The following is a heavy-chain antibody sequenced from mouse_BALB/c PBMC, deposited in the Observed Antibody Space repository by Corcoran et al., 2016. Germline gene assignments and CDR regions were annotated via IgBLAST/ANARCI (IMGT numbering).Heavy chain of an antibody. D-gene: IGHD1-1*01. CDR3: ARNYGISPFAY. Sequence: EVQLQQSGAELVRPGALVKLSCKASGFNIKDYYMHWVKQRPEQGLEWIGWIDPENGNTIYDPKFQGKASITADTSSNTAYLQLSSLTSEDTAFYYCARNYGISPFAYWGQGTLVTVSA. V-gene: IGHV14-1*02. J-gene: IGHJ3*01. CDR1: GFNIKDYY. CDR2: IDPENGNT.